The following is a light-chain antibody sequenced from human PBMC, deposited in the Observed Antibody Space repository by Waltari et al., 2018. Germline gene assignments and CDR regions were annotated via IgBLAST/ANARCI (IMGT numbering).Light chain of an antibody. V-gene: IGLV1-44*01. CDR3: AAWDDRLMMWV. Sequence: QSVLTQPPSASGTPGQSVTIACSGSDSNIGTNTVSWYRQVPGTAPRLLMFNYDQRPSGVPDRFSGSKSSTSSSLAIGGLQSEDEADYYCAAWDDRLMMWVFGEGTKLTVL. CDR2: NYD. J-gene: IGLJ3*02. CDR1: DSNIGTNT.